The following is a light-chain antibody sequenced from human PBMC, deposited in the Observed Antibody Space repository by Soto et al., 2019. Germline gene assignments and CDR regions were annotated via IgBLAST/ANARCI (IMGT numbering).Light chain of an antibody. CDR3: LQHDNWPRT. V-gene: IGKV3-15*01. Sequence: EIVMTQSPATLSVSPGERATLSCRASQSVSSNLAWYQQKPGQAPRLLIYGASTRATGIPARFSGSGSATEFTLTITSLESEDFAVYFCLQHDNWPRTSGLGTKVDIK. J-gene: IGKJ1*01. CDR2: GAS. CDR1: QSVSSN.